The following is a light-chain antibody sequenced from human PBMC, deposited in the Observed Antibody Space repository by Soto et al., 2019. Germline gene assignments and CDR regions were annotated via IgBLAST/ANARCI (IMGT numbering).Light chain of an antibody. J-gene: IGLJ2*01. CDR1: SSDVGSYNL. V-gene: IGLV2-23*03. CDR3: CSYAGSSPVVV. Sequence: QSALTQPASVSGSPGQSITISCTGTSSDVGSYNLVSWYQQHPGKAPKLMLYEGSKRPSGVSNRFSGSKSGNTASLTISGLQAEDEADYYCCSYAGSSPVVVLGGGPQLTVL. CDR2: EGS.